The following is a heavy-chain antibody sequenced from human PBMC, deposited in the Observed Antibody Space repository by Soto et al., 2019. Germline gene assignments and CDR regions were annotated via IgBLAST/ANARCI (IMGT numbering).Heavy chain of an antibody. CDR3: ARLRIATNNYKWFDP. J-gene: IGHJ5*02. V-gene: IGHV4-31*03. Sequence: SETLSLTCSVSGAALNSGNYYWSWIRQVPGKGLEWIGHIYVTGAVDYSPSLRDRITISQDTSERQFSLNLRLVTAADTAVYYCARLRIATNNYKWFDPWGQGTLVTVSS. D-gene: IGHD2-21*01. CDR2: IYVTGAV. CDR1: GAALNSGNYY.